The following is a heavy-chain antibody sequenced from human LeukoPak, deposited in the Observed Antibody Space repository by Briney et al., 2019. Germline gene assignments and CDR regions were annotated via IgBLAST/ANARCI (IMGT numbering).Heavy chain of an antibody. J-gene: IGHJ5*02. CDR1: GYTLTELS. Sequence: ASVKVSCKVSGYTLTELSMHWVRQAPGKGLEWMGGFDPEDGETIYAQKFQGRVTMTEDTSTDTAYMVLSSLRSEDTAVYYCATASEGGGWFDPWGQGTLVTVSS. CDR2: FDPEDGET. CDR3: ATASEGGGWFDP. V-gene: IGHV1-24*01.